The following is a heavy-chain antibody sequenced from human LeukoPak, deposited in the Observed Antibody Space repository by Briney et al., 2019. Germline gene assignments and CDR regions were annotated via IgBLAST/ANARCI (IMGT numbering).Heavy chain of an antibody. V-gene: IGHV4-39*07. CDR3: RRDGGWTKVVSRNNYYYMDV. CDR2: SYYSGST. J-gene: IGHJ6*03. CDR1: GGSISSSTYY. D-gene: IGHD4-23*01. Sequence: SETLSLTCTVSGGSISSSTYYWGWIRQPPGKGLEWIGSSYYSGSTYYNPSLKSRVNILVDTSKNQFSLRLSAVTAEDTGVYYCRRDGGWTKVVSRNNYYYMDVWGKGTTVTVSS.